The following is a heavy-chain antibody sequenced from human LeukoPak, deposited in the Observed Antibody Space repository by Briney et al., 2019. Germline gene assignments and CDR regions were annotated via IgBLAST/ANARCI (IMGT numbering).Heavy chain of an antibody. CDR3: ARDNWYSSGWHP. CDR2: FDPEDGET. Sequence: AASVKVSCKVSGYTLTELSMHWVRQAPGKGLEWMGGFDPEDGETIYAQKFQGRVTMTEDTSTDTAYMELSSLRSEDTAVYYCARDNWYSSGWHPWGQGTLVTVSS. V-gene: IGHV1-24*01. D-gene: IGHD6-19*01. J-gene: IGHJ5*02. CDR1: GYTLTELS.